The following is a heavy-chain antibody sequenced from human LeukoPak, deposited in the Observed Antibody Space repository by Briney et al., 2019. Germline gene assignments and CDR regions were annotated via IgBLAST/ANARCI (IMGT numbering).Heavy chain of an antibody. V-gene: IGHV3-53*01. CDR3: ARDRGPISGMDV. CDR2: LYYGGST. D-gene: IGHD3-16*01. J-gene: IGHJ6*02. Sequence: PGGSLRLSCAASGFTVSTNYMNWVRQAPGEGLEWVSVLYYGGSTYYADSVKGRFTISRDNSKNTLYLQMNSLRAEDTAVYYCARDRGPISGMDVRGQGTTVTVSS. CDR1: GFTVSTNY.